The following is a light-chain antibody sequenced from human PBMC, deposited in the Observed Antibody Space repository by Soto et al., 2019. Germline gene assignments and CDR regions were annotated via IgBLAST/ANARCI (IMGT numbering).Light chain of an antibody. CDR2: EGI. CDR3: CSYVGATTYV. J-gene: IGLJ1*01. Sequence: QSVLAQPASVSGSPGQSITISCTGTSSTVGGFNVVSWYQQHPGKAPNVIIYEGIKRPSGISNRFSGSNSGSTASLTISGLQAEDEADYYCCSYVGATTYVFGTGTKVTVL. CDR1: SSTVGGFNV. V-gene: IGLV2-23*01.